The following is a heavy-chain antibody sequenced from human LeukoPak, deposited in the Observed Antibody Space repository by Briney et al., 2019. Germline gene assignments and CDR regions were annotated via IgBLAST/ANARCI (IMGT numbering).Heavy chain of an antibody. CDR2: IYSGGST. CDR1: GFTVSSNY. J-gene: IGHJ3*02. V-gene: IGHV3-66*01. D-gene: IGHD6-13*01. Sequence: GGSLRLSCAASGFTVSSNYMSWVRQAPGKGLEWVSVIYSGGSTYYADSVKGRFTISRDNSKNTLYLQMNSLRAEDTAVYYCARSQLVDAFDIWGQGTMVTVSS. CDR3: ARSQLVDAFDI.